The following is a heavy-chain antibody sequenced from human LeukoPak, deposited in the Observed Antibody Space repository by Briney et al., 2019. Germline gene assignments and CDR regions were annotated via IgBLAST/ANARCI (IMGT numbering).Heavy chain of an antibody. CDR2: IYYSGST. J-gene: IGHJ4*02. CDR3: AKRDDSGGNLVDL. Sequence: SETLSLTCTVSGGSIRSSSHYWAWIRQPPGKGLEWIGSIYYSGSTYYNPSLENRVTISIDTSKNHFSLKLSSLSAADTSVYYCAKRDDSGGNLVDLWGQGTLVTVS. V-gene: IGHV4-39*02. CDR1: GGSIRSSSHY. D-gene: IGHD3-22*01.